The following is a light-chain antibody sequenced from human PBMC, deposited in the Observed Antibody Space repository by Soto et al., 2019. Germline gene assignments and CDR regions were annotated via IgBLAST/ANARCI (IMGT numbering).Light chain of an antibody. J-gene: IGKJ4*01. CDR1: QSVSIW. CDR3: QQYDNLPLT. V-gene: IGKV1-5*01. Sequence: DIQMTQSPSTLSASVGDTVTITCRASQSVSIWLAWYQKKPGKAPKVLIWDASTLQRGVPSRFSGSGSGTDFTFTINSLQPEDIATYYCQQYDNLPLTFGGGTKVDIK. CDR2: DAS.